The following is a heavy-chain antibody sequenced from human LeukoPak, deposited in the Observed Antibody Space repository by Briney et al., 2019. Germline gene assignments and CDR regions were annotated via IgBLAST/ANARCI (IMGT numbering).Heavy chain of an antibody. J-gene: IGHJ4*02. D-gene: IGHD6-19*01. CDR2: ISAYNGNT. CDR3: ARDLVVAGNIPRSPFDY. CDR1: GYTFSSYD. V-gene: IGHV1-18*01. Sequence: ASVKVSCKASGYTFSSYDISWVRQAPGQGLEWMGWISAYNGNTNYAQKLQGRVTMTTDTSTSTAYMELRSLRSDDTAVYYCARDLVVAGNIPRSPFDYWGQGTLVTVSS.